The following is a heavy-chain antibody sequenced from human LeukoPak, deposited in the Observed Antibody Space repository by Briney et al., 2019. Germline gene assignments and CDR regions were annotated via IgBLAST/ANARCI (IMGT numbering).Heavy chain of an antibody. CDR2: INPNSGGT. J-gene: IGHJ4*02. Sequence: ASVKVSCKASGYTFTGYYMHWVRQAPGQGLEWMGWINPNSGGTNYAQKFQGWVTMTRDTSISTAYMELSRLRSDDTAVYYCARDRGGVLWLFDYWGQGTLVTVSS. CDR1: GYTFTGYY. V-gene: IGHV1-2*04. D-gene: IGHD3-10*01. CDR3: ARDRGGVLWLFDY.